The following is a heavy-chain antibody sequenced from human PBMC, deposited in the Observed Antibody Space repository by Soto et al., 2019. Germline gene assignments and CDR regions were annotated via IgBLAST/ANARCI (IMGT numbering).Heavy chain of an antibody. V-gene: IGHV1-3*05. CDR2: INVANGNT. J-gene: IGHJ4*01. CDR3: ARGNLWSGYPYYFDY. D-gene: IGHD3-3*01. CDR1: GYTFIRSA. Sequence: QVQLVQSGAEKTKPGASVKVSCKASGYTFIRSAMHWVRQAPGQRLEWMGWINVANGNTKYSQKFQGRVTITRDTSATTAYMGLSRLASEDTAGYYCARGNLWSGYPYYFDYWGHGTLVTVSS.